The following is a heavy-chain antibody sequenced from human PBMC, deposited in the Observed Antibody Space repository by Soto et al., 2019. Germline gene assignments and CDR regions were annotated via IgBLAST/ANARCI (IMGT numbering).Heavy chain of an antibody. J-gene: IGHJ3*01. CDR3: ARKPDVATAKVGGGYVFDV. Sequence: QVQLQESGPGLVKPSGTLSLTCAASSGSIFTTNWWSWVRQSPGRGLQWIGDIYHSGSPKYNPSLKRGVSRSINKSKDRICLNLTSVTAADTAVYYCARKPDVATAKVGGGYVFDVWGQGTMVTVSS. CDR1: SGSIFTTNW. D-gene: IGHD3-16*01. CDR2: IYHSGSP. V-gene: IGHV4-4*02.